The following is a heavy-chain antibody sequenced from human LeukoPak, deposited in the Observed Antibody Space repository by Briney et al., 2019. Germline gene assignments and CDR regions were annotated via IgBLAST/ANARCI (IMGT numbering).Heavy chain of an antibody. CDR3: ARQSAATAAFDI. CDR2: IYYSGGDM. CDR1: GGSINNYY. J-gene: IGHJ3*02. Sequence: TSETLSLTCTVSGGSINNYYWSWIRQPPGKGLEWIGYIYYSGGDMNYNPSLKSRLTISVDTSKNQISLMLTSMTAADTAVYYCARQSAATAAFDIWAQGTMVTVSS. V-gene: IGHV4-59*08. D-gene: IGHD5-18*01.